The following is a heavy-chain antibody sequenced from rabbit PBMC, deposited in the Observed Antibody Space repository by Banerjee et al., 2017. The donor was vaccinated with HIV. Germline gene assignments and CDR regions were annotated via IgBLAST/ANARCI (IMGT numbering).Heavy chain of an antibody. D-gene: IGHD1-1*01. CDR1: GFDFSSYY. J-gene: IGHJ4*01. CDR2: IDPVFGST. Sequence: QLKESGGGLVQPGGSLKLSCKASGFDFSSYYMSWVRQAPGKGLEWIGYIDPVFGSTYYANWVNGRFTASSDNAQNTVNLQLNSLTAADTATYFCARAPYASSSGYYSLWGPGTLVTV. CDR3: ARAPYASSSGYYSL. V-gene: IGHV1S7*01.